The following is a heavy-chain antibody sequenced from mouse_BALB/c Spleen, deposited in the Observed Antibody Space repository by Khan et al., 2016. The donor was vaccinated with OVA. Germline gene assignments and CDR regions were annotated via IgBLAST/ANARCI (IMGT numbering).Heavy chain of an antibody. V-gene: IGHV1-7*01. D-gene: IGHD2-3*01. CDR2: INPTSGFT. CDR1: GYTFTTYW. Sequence: QVQLQQSGAELAKPGASVKMSCKASGYTFTTYWMHWVKQRPGQGLEWIGYINPTSGFTDYTQKFKDKATLTADKSSSTAYMQLSSLTSDDSAVYYCARDGIDYWGQGTTVTVSS. CDR3: ARDGIDY. J-gene: IGHJ2*01.